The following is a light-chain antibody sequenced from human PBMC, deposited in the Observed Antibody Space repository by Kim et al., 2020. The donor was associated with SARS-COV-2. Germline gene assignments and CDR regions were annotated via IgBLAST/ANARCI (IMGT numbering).Light chain of an antibody. CDR1: QSVSSNN. V-gene: IGKV3-20*01. CDR2: GAS. CDR3: QQSGSSPLT. J-gene: IGKJ4*01. Sequence: SPGERATLSCRASQSVSSNNLAWYQQKPGQAPRLLIYGASTRATGIPDRFSGSGSGTHFTLTISRLEPEDFAVYYCQQSGSSPLTFGGGTKVDIK.